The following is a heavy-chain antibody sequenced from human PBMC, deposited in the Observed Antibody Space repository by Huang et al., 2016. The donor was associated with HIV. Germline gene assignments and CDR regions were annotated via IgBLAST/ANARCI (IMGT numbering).Heavy chain of an antibody. CDR2: IYYRVCH. V-gene: IGHV4-39*01. J-gene: IGHJ4*02. Sequence: QLQLQESGPGLVKPSETLSLTCTVSGGSIRSDNYYWGWIRQPPGKGREWIGCIYYRVCHYYSPSLKRRVNITVDTSKKQCSLRRRSVTAADTAVYYCARLPGSITMIRGVITDPYWGQGTLVTVSS. D-gene: IGHD3-10*01. CDR3: ARLPGSITMIRGVITDPY. CDR1: GGSIRSDNYY.